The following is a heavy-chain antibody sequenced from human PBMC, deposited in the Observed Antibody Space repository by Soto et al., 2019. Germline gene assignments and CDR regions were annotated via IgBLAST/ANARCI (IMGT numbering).Heavy chain of an antibody. CDR2: ISYDGSNK. CDR1: GFTFSSYG. V-gene: IGHV3-30*18. D-gene: IGHD2-15*01. Sequence: PVGSLRLSCAASGFTFSSYGMHWVRQAPGKGLEWVAVISYDGSNKYYADSVKGRFTIPRDNSKNTLYLQMNSLRAEDTAVYYCAKTPVVYYYYGMDVWGQGTTVTVSS. CDR3: AKTPVVYYYYGMDV. J-gene: IGHJ6*02.